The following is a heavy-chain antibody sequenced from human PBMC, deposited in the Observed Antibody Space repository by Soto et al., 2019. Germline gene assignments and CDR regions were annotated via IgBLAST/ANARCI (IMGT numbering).Heavy chain of an antibody. CDR2: TIPMFATA. CDR1: GGSFSNYI. D-gene: IGHD6-19*01. CDR3: ARGLLWQQWLVGFDT. Sequence: QVHLVQSGAEVKKPGSSVKVSCKASGGSFSNYIFAWVRQAPGQGLEWMGGTIPMFATAQYAQKLQGRVTITADESTSTVYMDLTSLTSDDTAVYYCARGLLWQQWLVGFDTWGQGTLVTVSS. V-gene: IGHV1-69*01. J-gene: IGHJ4*02.